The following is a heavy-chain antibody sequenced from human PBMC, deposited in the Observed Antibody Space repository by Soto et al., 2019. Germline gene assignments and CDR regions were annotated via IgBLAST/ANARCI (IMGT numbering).Heavy chain of an antibody. CDR1: GGSISSSHL. D-gene: IGHD3-9*01. CDR3: ARVVLTITRGAFDA. J-gene: IGHJ3*01. V-gene: IGHV4-4*02. CDR2: ISHSGTS. Sequence: QVQLQESGPGLVKPSGTLSLTCAVSGGSISSSHLWTWVRQSPGKGLEYIGEISHSGTSNSNPSLKRRVTLSVDKSKNHFSLTLTSVTAADTAVYYCARVVLTITRGAFDAWGQGTLVIVSS.